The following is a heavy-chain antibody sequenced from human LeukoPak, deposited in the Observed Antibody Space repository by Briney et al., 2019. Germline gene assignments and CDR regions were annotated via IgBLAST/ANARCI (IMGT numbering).Heavy chain of an antibody. CDR2: ITASSNMI. CDR3: ARDSGDPRLYYDFWSGYLDC. J-gene: IGHJ4*02. Sequence: GGSLRLSCAASGFNFGDHYMAWIRQAPGKGLEWISYITASSNMIYYAESVKGRFTISRNNAKNSVFLQMKNLRAEDTAVYFCARDSGDPRLYYDFWSGYLDCWGEGTLVTASS. D-gene: IGHD3-3*01. CDR1: GFNFGDHY. V-gene: IGHV3-11*01.